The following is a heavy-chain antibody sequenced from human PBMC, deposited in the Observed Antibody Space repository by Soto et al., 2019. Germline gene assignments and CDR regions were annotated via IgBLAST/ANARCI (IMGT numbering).Heavy chain of an antibody. CDR2: IYWDDAK. J-gene: IGHJ5*02. V-gene: IGHV2-5*02. Sequence: QITLKESGPTLVKPTQTLTLTCTFSGFSLTTRGVGVGWIRQSPGKALECLALIYWDDAKRYSPSLQSRLSITKDTSKNQVVLTMTNVDPVDTATYYCAHIPNYYQYDWFDPWGQGTLVSVSS. CDR3: AHIPNYYQYDWFDP. CDR1: GFSLTTRGVG. D-gene: IGHD3-16*01.